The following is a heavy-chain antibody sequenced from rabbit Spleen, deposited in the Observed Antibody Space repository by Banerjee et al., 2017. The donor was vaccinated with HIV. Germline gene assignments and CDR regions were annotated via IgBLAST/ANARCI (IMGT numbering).Heavy chain of an antibody. V-gene: IGHV1S40*01. CDR2: IDPVFGIT. D-gene: IGHD8-1*01. Sequence: QSLEESGGDLVKPGASLTLTCTASGFSFSSSDWIYWVRQAPGKGLEWIGYIDPVFGITYYANWVNGRFSISRENAQNTVFLQMTSLTVADTATYFCARDTGSSFSSYGMDLWGPGTLVTVS. J-gene: IGHJ6*01. CDR3: ARDTGSSFSSYGMDL. CDR1: GFSFSSSDW.